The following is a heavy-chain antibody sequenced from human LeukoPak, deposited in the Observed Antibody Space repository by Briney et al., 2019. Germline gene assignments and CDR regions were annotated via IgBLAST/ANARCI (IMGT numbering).Heavy chain of an antibody. V-gene: IGHV3-33*06. Sequence: GGSLRLSCAASGFTFSSYGMHWVRQAPGKGLEWVAVIWYDGSNKYYADSVKGRFTISRDNSKHTLYLQMNSLRVEDTDVYYCAKDQIAVAVYYFDYWGQGTLVTVSS. CDR1: GFTFSSYG. J-gene: IGHJ4*02. CDR3: AKDQIAVAVYYFDY. CDR2: IWYDGSNK. D-gene: IGHD6-19*01.